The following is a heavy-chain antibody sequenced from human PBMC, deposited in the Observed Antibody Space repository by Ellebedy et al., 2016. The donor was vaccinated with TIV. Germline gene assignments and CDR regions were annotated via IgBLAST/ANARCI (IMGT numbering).Heavy chain of an antibody. J-gene: IGHJ4*02. V-gene: IGHV3-23*01. D-gene: IGHD6-19*01. Sequence: GESLKISCAASGFTFRDYAMAWVRQAPGKGLEWVSAIGPNNDYTFYLDPVGGRFTFSRDNSKNTLYLQMDSLRVEDTAVYYCAKELVSRGSLTFDYWGQGAQVTVSS. CDR3: AKELVSRGSLTFDY. CDR1: GFTFRDYA. CDR2: IGPNNDYT.